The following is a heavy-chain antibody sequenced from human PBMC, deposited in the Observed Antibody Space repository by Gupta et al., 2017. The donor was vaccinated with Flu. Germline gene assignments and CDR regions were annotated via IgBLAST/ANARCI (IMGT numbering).Heavy chain of an antibody. CDR1: GFTFSDYG. CDR2: IWNDGRKR. D-gene: IGHD2-2*01. V-gene: IGHV3-33*01. CDR3: ARDLVYAPPTGYGMDV. J-gene: IGHJ6*02. Sequence: QVQLVESGGGVVQTGRSLRLSCLGSGFTFSDYGIHWVRQAPGKGLEWVAVIWNDGRKRYNEVSVKGRFTISRDDSKNALYLDMQNLRDEDSAIYYCARDLVYAPPTGYGMDVWGQGTTVTVSS.